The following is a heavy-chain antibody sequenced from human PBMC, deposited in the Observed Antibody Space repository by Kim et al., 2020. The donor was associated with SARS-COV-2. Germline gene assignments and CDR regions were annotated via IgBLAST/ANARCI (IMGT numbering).Heavy chain of an antibody. CDR1: GYTFTSYD. V-gene: IGHV1-8*02. D-gene: IGHD3-22*01. CDR3: ARGLLRTMIVVVITTYYYYGMDV. J-gene: IGHJ6*02. CDR2: MNPNSGNT. Sequence: ASVKVSCKASGYTFTSYDINWVRQATGQGLEWMGWMNPNSGNTGYAQKFQGRVTMTRNTSISTAYMELRSLRSEDTAVYYCARGLLRTMIVVVITTYYYYGMDVWGQGTTVTVSS.